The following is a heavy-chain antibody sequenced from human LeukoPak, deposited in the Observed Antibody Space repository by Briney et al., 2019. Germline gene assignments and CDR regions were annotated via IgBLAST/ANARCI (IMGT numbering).Heavy chain of an antibody. Sequence: PGGSLRLSCVVSGFPFSNAWMSWVRQAPGKGLERVGRIKSKSDGGTTEYAAPVKGRFTISRDDSKDTLSLQMNSLKTEDTAVYYCSLGGTKAYSWGQGTLVTVSS. CDR3: SLGGTKAYS. J-gene: IGHJ4*02. CDR1: GFPFSNAW. D-gene: IGHD3-16*01. V-gene: IGHV3-15*01. CDR2: IKSKSDGGTT.